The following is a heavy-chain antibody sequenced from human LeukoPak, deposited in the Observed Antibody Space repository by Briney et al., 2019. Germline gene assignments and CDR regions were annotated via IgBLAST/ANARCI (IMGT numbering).Heavy chain of an antibody. V-gene: IGHV4-39*01. J-gene: IGHJ5*02. CDR1: GGSISSSSYY. D-gene: IGHD2-15*01. CDR2: IYYSGGT. Sequence: PSETLSLTCTVSGGSISSSSYYWGWIRQPPGKGLEWIGSIYYSGGTYYNPSLKSRVTISVDTSKNQFSLKLSSVTAADTAVYYCAGNLVVAATPTLNWFDPWGQGTLVTVSS. CDR3: AGNLVVAATPTLNWFDP.